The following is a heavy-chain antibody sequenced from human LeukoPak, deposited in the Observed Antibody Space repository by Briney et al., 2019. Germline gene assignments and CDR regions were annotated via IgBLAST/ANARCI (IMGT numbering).Heavy chain of an antibody. D-gene: IGHD6-19*01. CDR1: GGSISSGGYS. Sequence: SETLSLTCTVSGGSISSGGYSWSWIRQHPGKGLEWIGYIYYCGSTNYNPSLKSRVTISVDTSKNQFSLKLSSVTAADTAVYYCARATYSGGWYADHNWFDPWGQGTLVTVSS. V-gene: IGHV4-61*08. J-gene: IGHJ5*02. CDR3: ARATYSGGWYADHNWFDP. CDR2: IYYCGST.